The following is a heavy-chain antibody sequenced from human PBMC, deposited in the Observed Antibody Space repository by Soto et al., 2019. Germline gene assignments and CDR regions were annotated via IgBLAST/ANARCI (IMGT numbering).Heavy chain of an antibody. CDR2: ISSSSSYI. J-gene: IGHJ4*02. CDR3: AREIAAAMPYFDY. V-gene: IGHV3-21*01. D-gene: IGHD2-2*01. Sequence: EVQLVESGGGLVKPGGSLRLSCAASGFTFSSYSMNWVRQAPGKGLEWVSSISSSSSYIYYADSVKGRFTISRDNAKNSLYLQMNSLRAEDTAVYYCAREIAAAMPYFDYWGQGTLVTVSS. CDR1: GFTFSSYS.